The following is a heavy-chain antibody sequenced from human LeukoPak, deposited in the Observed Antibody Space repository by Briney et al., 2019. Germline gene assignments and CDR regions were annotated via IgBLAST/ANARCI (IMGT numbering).Heavy chain of an antibody. Sequence: GGSLRLSCAASGFTFSSYGMHWVRQASGKGLEWVAVIWYDGSNKYYADSVKGRFTISRDNSKNTLYLQMNSLRAEDTAVYYCARDRVPAALDYWGQGTLVTVSS. CDR3: ARDRVPAALDY. CDR2: IWYDGSNK. J-gene: IGHJ4*02. V-gene: IGHV3-33*01. D-gene: IGHD2-2*01. CDR1: GFTFSSYG.